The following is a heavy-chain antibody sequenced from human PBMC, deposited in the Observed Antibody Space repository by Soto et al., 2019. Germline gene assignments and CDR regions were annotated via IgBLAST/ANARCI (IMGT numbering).Heavy chain of an antibody. Sequence: SETLSLTCAVYGGSFSGYYWSWIRQPPGEGLEWIGEINHSGSTNYNPSLKSRVTISVDTSKNQFSLKLSSVTAADTAVYYCARGGRVINLFDPWGQGTLVTVSS. CDR2: INHSGST. V-gene: IGHV4-34*01. CDR1: GGSFSGYY. CDR3: ARGGRVINLFDP. D-gene: IGHD3-9*01. J-gene: IGHJ5*02.